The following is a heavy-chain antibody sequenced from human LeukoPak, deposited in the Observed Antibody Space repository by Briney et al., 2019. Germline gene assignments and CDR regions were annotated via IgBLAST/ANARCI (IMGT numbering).Heavy chain of an antibody. V-gene: IGHV3-21*01. Sequence: PGWSLTLSRAASGFAFSNYSMILLRLAPGNGLEWASAISSSSSYIYYADSVKGRFTISRDNAKNSLYLQMNNLRAEDTAVYYCAREEYSGSYYFDYWGQGTLVTVSS. CDR3: AREEYSGSYYFDY. J-gene: IGHJ4*02. CDR2: ISSSSSYI. D-gene: IGHD1-26*01. CDR1: GFAFSNYS.